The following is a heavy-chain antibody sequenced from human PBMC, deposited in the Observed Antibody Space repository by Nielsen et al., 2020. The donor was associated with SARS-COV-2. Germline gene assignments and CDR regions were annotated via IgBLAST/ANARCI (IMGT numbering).Heavy chain of an antibody. J-gene: IGHJ6*02. V-gene: IGHV3-30*03. D-gene: IGHD2-2*01. CDR2: ISYDGSNK. Sequence: GGSLRLSCAASGFTFSSYGMHWVRQAPGKGLEWVAVISYDGSNKYYADSVKGRFTISRDNSKNTLYLQMNSLRAEDTAVYYCASDSNSYNYHYYYGMDVWGQGTTVTVSS. CDR3: ASDSNSYNYHYYYGMDV. CDR1: GFTFSSYG.